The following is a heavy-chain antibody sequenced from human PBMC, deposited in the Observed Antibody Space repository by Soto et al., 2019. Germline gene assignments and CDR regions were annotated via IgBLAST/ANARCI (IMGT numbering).Heavy chain of an antibody. D-gene: IGHD3-3*01. CDR1: GGSISPYY. J-gene: IGHJ5*02. V-gene: IGHV4-59*08. CDR2: IYYSGST. CDR3: ARRIEWTNLDP. Sequence: SETLSLTCTVSGGSISPYYWSWIRQPPGKGLEWIGYIYYSGSTTYNPSLKSRVNISVDTSQNQFSLNLSSVTAADTAVYYCARRIEWTNLDPWGLGTLVTVSS.